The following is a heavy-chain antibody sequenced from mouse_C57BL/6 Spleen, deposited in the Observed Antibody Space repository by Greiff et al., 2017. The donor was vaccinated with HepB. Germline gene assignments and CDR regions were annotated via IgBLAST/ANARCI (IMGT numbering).Heavy chain of an antibody. CDR3: ARDYYGRYYAMDY. V-gene: IGHV1-82*01. CDR1: GYAFSSSW. CDR2: IYPGDGDT. D-gene: IGHD1-1*01. Sequence: VQLKESGPELVKPGASVKISCKASGYAFSSSWMNWVKQRPGKGLEWIGRIYPGDGDTNYNGKFKGKATLTADKSSSTAYMQLSSLTSEDSAVYFCARDYYGRYYAMDYWGQGTSVTVSS. J-gene: IGHJ4*01.